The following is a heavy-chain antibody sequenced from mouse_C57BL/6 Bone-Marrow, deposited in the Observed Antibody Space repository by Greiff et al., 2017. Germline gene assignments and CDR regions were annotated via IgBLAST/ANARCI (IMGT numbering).Heavy chain of an antibody. CDR2: ISDGGSNT. CDR1: GFTFSSYA. V-gene: IGHV5-4*01. J-gene: IGHJ4*01. CDR3: ARDRKFITTVVDDAMDY. Sequence: EVMLVESGGGLVQPGGSLKLSCAASGFTFSSYAMYWVRQTPEKRLEWVATISDGGSNTYYPANVKGRFTISRYNAKNYLYLQMIHLKSEDTAMYYCARDRKFITTVVDDAMDYWGQGTSVTVSS. D-gene: IGHD1-1*01.